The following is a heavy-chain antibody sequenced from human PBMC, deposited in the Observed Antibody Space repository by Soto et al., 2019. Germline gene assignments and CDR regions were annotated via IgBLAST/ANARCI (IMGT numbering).Heavy chain of an antibody. Sequence: QVQLVQSGAEVKKPGASVKVSCKASGYTFTSYGISWVRQAPGQGLEWMGWISAYNGNTNYAQKLQGRVTMTTDTSTSTAYMELRSLRSDDTAVYYCARACSSTSCYRSEARFDPWGQGTLVTVSS. CDR2: ISAYNGNT. D-gene: IGHD2-2*02. CDR3: ARACSSTSCYRSEARFDP. J-gene: IGHJ5*02. V-gene: IGHV1-18*01. CDR1: GYTFTSYG.